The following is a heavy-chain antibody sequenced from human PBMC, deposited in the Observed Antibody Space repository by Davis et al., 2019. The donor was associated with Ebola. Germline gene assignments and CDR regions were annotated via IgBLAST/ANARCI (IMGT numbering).Heavy chain of an antibody. CDR3: AWDLLDY. CDR1: GFTFSSYA. J-gene: IGHJ4*02. Sequence: GGSLRLSCAASGFTFSSYAMSWVRQAPGKGLEWVSAISGSGGSTYYADSVKDRFTISRDNSQNTLYLQMNGLRGEDTAIYYCAWDLLDYWGQGTLVTVSS. CDR2: ISGSGGST. V-gene: IGHV3-23*01. D-gene: IGHD1-26*01.